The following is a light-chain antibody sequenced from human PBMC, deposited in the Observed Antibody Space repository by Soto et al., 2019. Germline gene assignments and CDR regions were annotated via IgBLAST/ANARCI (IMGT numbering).Light chain of an antibody. CDR2: DVS. J-gene: IGLJ1*01. CDR3: SSFTGSNYV. Sequence: SVLAQPSSLSGSPGQSITLSRPGNISDVGGYNFVSWYQQYPGKAPKLMICDVSNRPSGVSNRFSGSKSGNTASLTISGLQAEDEADYYCSSFTGSNYVFGTGTKVTVL. V-gene: IGLV2-14*03. CDR1: ISDVGGYNF.